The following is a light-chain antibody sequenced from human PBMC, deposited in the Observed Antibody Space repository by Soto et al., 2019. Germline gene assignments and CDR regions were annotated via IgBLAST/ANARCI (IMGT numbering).Light chain of an antibody. J-gene: IGKJ1*01. CDR2: KAS. Sequence: DIQMTQSPSTLSASVGDRVTITCRASQSISSWLAWYQQKPGKAPKLLIYKASSLESGVPSRFSGSGSRTEFILTISSLQPDDVATYYCQQYSGYSRTFGQGTKVEIK. CDR1: QSISSW. V-gene: IGKV1-5*03. CDR3: QQYSGYSRT.